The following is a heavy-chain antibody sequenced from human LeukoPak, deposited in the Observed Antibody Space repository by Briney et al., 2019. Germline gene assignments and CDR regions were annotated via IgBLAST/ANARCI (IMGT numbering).Heavy chain of an antibody. V-gene: IGHV4-34*01. CDR2: ISLSGST. D-gene: IGHD6-6*01. CDR1: GGSFSGYY. Sequence: SETLSLTCAVYGGSFSGYYWTWIRQPPGKGLEWIGEISLSGSTNYNPSLKSRVTISIDTSKNQFSLKLTSVTAADTAIYYCARGGIADRLAEWGQGTLVTVSS. CDR3: ARGGIADRLAE. J-gene: IGHJ4*02.